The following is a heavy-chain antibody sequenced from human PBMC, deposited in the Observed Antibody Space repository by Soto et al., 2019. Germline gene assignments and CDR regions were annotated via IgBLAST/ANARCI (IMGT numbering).Heavy chain of an antibody. CDR3: AKDLRYCSGGSCLGTDY. D-gene: IGHD2-15*01. V-gene: IGHV3-30*18. CDR1: GFTFSSYG. CDR2: ISYDGSNK. J-gene: IGHJ4*02. Sequence: PXVSLRLSCAASGFTFSSYGMHWVRQAPGKGLEWVAVISYDGSNKYYADSVKGRFTISRDNSKNTLYLQMNSLRAEDTAVYYCAKDLRYCSGGSCLGTDYWGQGTLVTVSS.